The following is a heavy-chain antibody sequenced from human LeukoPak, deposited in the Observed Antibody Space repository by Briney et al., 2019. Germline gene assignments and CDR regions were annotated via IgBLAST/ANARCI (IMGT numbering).Heavy chain of an antibody. Sequence: GGSLRLSCAASGFTFRSYGMHWVRQAPGKGLEYVSAISSNGGRTYYANSVKGRFTISRDNSKNTLYLQMNSLRAEDTAVYYCARDSWSLDYWGQGTLVTVSS. D-gene: IGHD6-13*01. J-gene: IGHJ4*02. CDR3: ARDSWSLDY. V-gene: IGHV3-64*01. CDR1: GFTFRSYG. CDR2: ISSNGGRT.